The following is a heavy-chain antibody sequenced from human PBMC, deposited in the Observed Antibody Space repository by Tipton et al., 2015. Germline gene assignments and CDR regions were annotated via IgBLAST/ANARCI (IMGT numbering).Heavy chain of an antibody. CDR3: VRGQQGPTGAPGDY. D-gene: IGHD1-1*01. Sequence: GSLRLSCAASGFTFTTYWMSWFRQAPGKGLEWVANIHQDGNEKYHMDSVKGRFTVSRDNAKNLLYLQMNSLRGEDTAVYYCVRGQQGPTGAPGDYWGQGTLVTVSS. V-gene: IGHV3-7*04. CDR1: GFTFTTYW. J-gene: IGHJ4*02. CDR2: IHQDGNEK.